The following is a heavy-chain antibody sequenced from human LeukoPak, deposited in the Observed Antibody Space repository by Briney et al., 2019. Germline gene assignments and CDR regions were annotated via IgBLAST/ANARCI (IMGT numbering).Heavy chain of an antibody. J-gene: IGHJ4*02. V-gene: IGHV4-59*08. CDR1: GDSINSYY. Sequence: SETLSLTCTVSGDSINSYYWSWIRQPPGKGLEWIGYIFYSGSTNYNPSLKSRVAISVDTSKNQFSLKLSSVTAAHTAVYYCARRITSSGWYRDDYWGQGTLVTVSS. CDR3: ARRITSSGWYRDDY. D-gene: IGHD6-19*01. CDR2: IFYSGST.